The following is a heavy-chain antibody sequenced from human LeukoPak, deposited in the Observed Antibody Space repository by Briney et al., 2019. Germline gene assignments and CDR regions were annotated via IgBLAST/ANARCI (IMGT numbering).Heavy chain of an antibody. CDR2: IKTKSDGGTT. J-gene: IGHJ4*02. CDR3: TTESRFRLILDY. CDR1: GFIFTNAW. D-gene: IGHD2-21*01. V-gene: IGHV3-15*01. Sequence: VGSLRLSCAASGFIFTNAWMTWVRQAPGKGLEWVGRIKTKSDGGTTDYAAPVKGRFTISRDDSKKMIYLHMNSLKTEDTAVYFCTTESRFRLILDYWGLGTLVTVSS.